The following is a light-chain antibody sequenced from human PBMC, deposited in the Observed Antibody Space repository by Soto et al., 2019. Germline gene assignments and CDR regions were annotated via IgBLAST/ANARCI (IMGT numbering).Light chain of an antibody. CDR3: QSYDNDFVV. Sequence: NFMLTQPHSVSESPGKTLSISCTRSSGSIANNYVQWYQQRPGSAPTTVIYENNQRLSGVPDRFSGSTDGSSNSASLTISGLQTEDEADYYCQSYDNDFVVFGGGTTLTVL. V-gene: IGLV6-57*04. CDR2: ENN. J-gene: IGLJ2*01. CDR1: SGSIANNY.